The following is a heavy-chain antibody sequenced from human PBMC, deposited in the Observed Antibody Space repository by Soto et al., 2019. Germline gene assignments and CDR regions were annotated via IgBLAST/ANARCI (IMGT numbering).Heavy chain of an antibody. CDR2: IYPGDSDT. CDR3: ARLLYFYGSGSCPTYYYYGMDV. V-gene: IGHV5-51*01. J-gene: IGHJ6*02. Sequence: GESLKISCKGSGYSFTSYWIGWVRQMPGKGLEWMGIIYPGDSDTRYSPSFQGQVTISADKSISTAYLQWSSLQASDTAMYYCARLLYFYGSGSCPTYYYYGMDVWGQGTTVTVSS. CDR1: GYSFTSYW. D-gene: IGHD3-10*01.